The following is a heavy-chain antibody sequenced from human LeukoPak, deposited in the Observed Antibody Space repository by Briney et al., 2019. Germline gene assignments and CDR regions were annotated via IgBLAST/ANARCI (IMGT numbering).Heavy chain of an antibody. D-gene: IGHD3-10*01. Sequence: GRSLRLSCAASGFTFSSYGMHWVRQAPGKGLEWVAVISYDGSNEYYADSVKGRFTISRDNSKNTLYLQMNSLRAEDTAVYYCAKALGERWFGELYLDYWGQGTLVTVSS. CDR3: AKALGERWFGELYLDY. CDR2: ISYDGSNE. J-gene: IGHJ4*02. V-gene: IGHV3-30*18. CDR1: GFTFSSYG.